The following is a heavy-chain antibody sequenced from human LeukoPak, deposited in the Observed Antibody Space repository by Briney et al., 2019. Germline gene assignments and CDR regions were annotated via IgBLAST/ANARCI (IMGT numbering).Heavy chain of an antibody. Sequence: ASVKVSCKASGYTFGTYGITWVREAPGQGPEWLGWISGSTGSTHYTQAVQGRVTMTPDTSTATAYMELRSLGSADTAIYYCARVGRDCSDVNCYWADWFDPWGQGTLVIVSS. CDR1: GYTFGTYG. V-gene: IGHV1-18*01. D-gene: IGHD2-21*02. CDR3: ARVGRDCSDVNCYWADWFDP. J-gene: IGHJ5*02. CDR2: ISGSTGST.